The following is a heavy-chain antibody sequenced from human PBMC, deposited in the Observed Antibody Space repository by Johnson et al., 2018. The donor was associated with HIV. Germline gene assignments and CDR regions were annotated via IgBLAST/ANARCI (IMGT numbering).Heavy chain of an antibody. CDR2: IYSGGST. CDR3: ARGPILEWLSGDGFDM. V-gene: IGHV3-NL1*01. D-gene: IGHD3-3*01. J-gene: IGHJ3*02. Sequence: QMLLVESGGGVVQPGRSLRLSCAASGFTFSSYGMHWVRQAPGKGLEWVAVIYSGGSTYYADSVKGRFTISRDNSKNTLYLQMNSLRVEDTAMYYCARGPILEWLSGDGFDMWGQGTMVTVYS. CDR1: GFTFSSYG.